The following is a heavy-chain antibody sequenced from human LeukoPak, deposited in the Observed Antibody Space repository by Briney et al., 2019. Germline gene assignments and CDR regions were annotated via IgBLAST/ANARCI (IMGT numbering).Heavy chain of an antibody. CDR2: IYYSGNT. CDR3: VRGRAWFDP. CDR1: GGSISSYY. D-gene: IGHD3-10*01. J-gene: IGHJ5*02. V-gene: IGHV4-59*01. Sequence: SETLSLTCTVSGGSISSYYWSWIRQPPGKGLEWIGYIYYSGNTNYNSSLESRVTISVDTSKNQFSLRLDSVTAADTAVYYCVRGRAWFDPWGQGTLVTVSS.